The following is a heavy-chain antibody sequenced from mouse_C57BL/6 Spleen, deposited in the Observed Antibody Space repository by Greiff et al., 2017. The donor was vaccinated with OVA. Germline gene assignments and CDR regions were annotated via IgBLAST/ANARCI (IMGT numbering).Heavy chain of an antibody. CDR3: ARKEDYYGSSPHYAMDY. D-gene: IGHD1-1*01. J-gene: IGHJ4*01. CDR1: GFSLTSYG. V-gene: IGHV2-2*01. CDR2: IWSGGST. Sequence: QVQLQQSGPGLVQPSQSLSITCTVSGFSLTSYGVHWVRQSPGKGLEWLGVIWSGGSTDYNAAFISRLSISKDNSKSQVFFKMNSLQADDTAIYYCARKEDYYGSSPHYAMDYWGQGTSVTVSS.